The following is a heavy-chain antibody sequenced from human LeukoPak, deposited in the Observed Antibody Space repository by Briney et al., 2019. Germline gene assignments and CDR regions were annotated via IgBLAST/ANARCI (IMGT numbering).Heavy chain of an antibody. CDR3: ARDKLSGRYCSGGSCYSGVY. V-gene: IGHV3-21*01. CDR2: ISSSSSYI. CDR1: GFTFSSYS. J-gene: IGHJ4*02. Sequence: GGSLRLSCAASGFTFSSYSMNWVRQAPGKGLEWVSSISSSSSYIYYADSVKGRLTISRDNAKNSLYLQMNSLRAEDTAVYYCARDKLSGRYCSGGSCYSGVYWGQGTLVTVSS. D-gene: IGHD2-15*01.